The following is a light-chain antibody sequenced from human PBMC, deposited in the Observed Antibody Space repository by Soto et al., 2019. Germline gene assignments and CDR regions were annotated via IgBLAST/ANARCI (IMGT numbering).Light chain of an antibody. Sequence: QSVLTQPASVSGSPGQSITISYTGTSSDVGGYNYVSWYQQHPGKAPKLMIYEVSNRPSGVSNRFSGSKSGNTASLTISGLQAEDEADYYCSSYTSSSTPWVFGGGTKLTVL. J-gene: IGLJ3*02. CDR2: EVS. V-gene: IGLV2-14*01. CDR3: SSYTSSSTPWV. CDR1: SSDVGGYNY.